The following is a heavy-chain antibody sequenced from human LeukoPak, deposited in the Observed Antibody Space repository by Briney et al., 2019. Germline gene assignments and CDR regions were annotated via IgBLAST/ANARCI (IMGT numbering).Heavy chain of an antibody. CDR2: IIPILGIA. V-gene: IGHV1-69*04. J-gene: IGHJ4*02. Sequence: SVKVSCKASGGTFSSYAISWVRQAPGQGIEWMGRIIPILGIANYAQKFQGRVTITADKSTSTAYMELSSLRSEDTAVYYCARMAKGGYYDSSGYYSYYFDYWGQGTLVTVSS. CDR1: GGTFSSYA. CDR3: ARMAKGGYYDSSGYYSYYFDY. D-gene: IGHD3-22*01.